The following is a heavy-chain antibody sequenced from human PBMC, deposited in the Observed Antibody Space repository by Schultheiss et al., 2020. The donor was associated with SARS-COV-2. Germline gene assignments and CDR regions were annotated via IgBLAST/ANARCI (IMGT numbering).Heavy chain of an antibody. CDR3: VRDWYLGRNWFDP. Sequence: ASVKVSCKASGYTFTNYGITWVRQAPGQGLEVIGWVSANNGDTNYAQKFRGRVTLTRDTPTSTAYMEMRSLISDDTAVYYCVRDWYLGRNWFDPWGQGTLVTVSS. D-gene: IGHD6-13*01. V-gene: IGHV1-18*04. CDR1: GYTFTNYG. J-gene: IGHJ5*02. CDR2: VSANNGDT.